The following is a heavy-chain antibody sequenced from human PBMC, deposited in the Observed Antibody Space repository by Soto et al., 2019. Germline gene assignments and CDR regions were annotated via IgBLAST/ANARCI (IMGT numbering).Heavy chain of an antibody. Sequence: EVQLVESGGGLVQPGGSLRLSCAASGFTFSSFWMHWVRQAPGKGLEWVSRASPDGTSTSYADSVKGRFTISRDNAKNTLFMQMNSLRAEDTAVYYCTRHGSGDDFLFDPWGQGTLVTVSS. CDR3: TRHGSGDDFLFDP. J-gene: IGHJ5*02. V-gene: IGHV3-74*01. CDR1: GFTFSSFW. CDR2: ASPDGTST. D-gene: IGHD1-1*01.